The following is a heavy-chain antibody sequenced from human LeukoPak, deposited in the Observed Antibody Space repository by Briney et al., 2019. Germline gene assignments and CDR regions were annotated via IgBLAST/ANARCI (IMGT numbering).Heavy chain of an antibody. V-gene: IGHV5-51*01. Sequence: GESLKISCTGSGYSFTSYWIGWVRQMPGKGLEWMGIIYPGDSDTRYSPSFQGQVTISADKSISTAYLQWSSLKASDTAMYYCVSPAGRGGDSDAFDIWGQGTMVTVSS. J-gene: IGHJ3*02. D-gene: IGHD2-21*01. CDR1: GYSFTSYW. CDR2: IYPGDSDT. CDR3: VSPAGRGGDSDAFDI.